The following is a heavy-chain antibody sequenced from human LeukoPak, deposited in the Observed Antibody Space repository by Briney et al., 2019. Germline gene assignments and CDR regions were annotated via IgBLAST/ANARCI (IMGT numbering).Heavy chain of an antibody. CDR2: INHSGST. D-gene: IGHD6-6*01. CDR3: AKDHIAARYYYGMDV. Sequence: SETLSLTCAVYGGSFSGYYWSWIRQPPGKGLEWIGEINHSGSTNYNPSLKSRVTISVDTSKNQFSLKLSSVTAADTAVYYCAKDHIAARYYYGMDVWGQGTTVTVSS. CDR1: GGSFSGYY. J-gene: IGHJ6*02. V-gene: IGHV4-34*01.